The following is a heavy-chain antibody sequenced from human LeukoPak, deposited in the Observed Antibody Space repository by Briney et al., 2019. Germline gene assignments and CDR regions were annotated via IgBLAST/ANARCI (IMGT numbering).Heavy chain of an antibody. CDR2: INHGGRT. V-gene: IGHV4-34*01. J-gene: IGHJ4*02. CDR3: ARGPPLWGSSFFDY. D-gene: IGHD6-6*01. CDR1: GGSLSAYY. Sequence: SETLSLTYAVSGGSLSAYYWTWFRQPPGQGLEWIGEINHGGRTNYNPSLKSRVAMSVDTSKNHFSLNLNSVTTADTAVYYCARGPPLWGSSFFDYWAQGTLVTVSS.